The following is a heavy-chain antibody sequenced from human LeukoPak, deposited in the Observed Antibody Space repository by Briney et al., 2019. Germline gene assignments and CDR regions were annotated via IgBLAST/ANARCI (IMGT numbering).Heavy chain of an antibody. CDR2: ISSSSSYI. D-gene: IGHD3-3*01. CDR3: ARGFGYDFGLYFDY. CDR1: GFTFETSS. Sequence: GGSLRLSCEASGFTFETSSMNWVRQAPGKGLEWVSSISSSSSYIYYADSVKGRFTISRDNAKNSLYLQMNSLRAEDTAVYYCARGFGYDFGLYFDYWGQGTLVTVSS. J-gene: IGHJ4*02. V-gene: IGHV3-21*01.